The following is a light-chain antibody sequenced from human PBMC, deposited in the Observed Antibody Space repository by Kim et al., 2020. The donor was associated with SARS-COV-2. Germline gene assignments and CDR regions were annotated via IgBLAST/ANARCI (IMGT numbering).Light chain of an antibody. CDR1: SSNVGDNN. CDR3: VVWDDILNGPA. V-gene: IGLV1-44*01. Sequence: GHRVNSSCSGGSSNVGDNNVDWYQQFPGTAPKLLIYANGHRPSGVPDRFSASKSGTSASLAISGLQSEDEADYYCVVWDDILNGPAFGGGTKVTVL. J-gene: IGLJ6*01. CDR2: ANG.